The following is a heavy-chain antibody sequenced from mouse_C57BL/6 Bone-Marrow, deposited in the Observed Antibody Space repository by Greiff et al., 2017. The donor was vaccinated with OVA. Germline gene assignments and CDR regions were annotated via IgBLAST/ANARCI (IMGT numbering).Heavy chain of an antibody. Sequence: QVQLQQSGAELVRPGASVTLSCKASGYTFTDYYINWVKQRPGQGLEWIARIYPGSGNTYYNEKFKGKATLTAEKSSSTAYMQLSSLTSEDSAVYFCARELGLRHFDYWGQGTTLTVSS. CDR1: GYTFTDYY. J-gene: IGHJ2*01. V-gene: IGHV1-76*01. CDR2: IYPGSGNT. CDR3: ARELGLRHFDY. D-gene: IGHD2-4*01.